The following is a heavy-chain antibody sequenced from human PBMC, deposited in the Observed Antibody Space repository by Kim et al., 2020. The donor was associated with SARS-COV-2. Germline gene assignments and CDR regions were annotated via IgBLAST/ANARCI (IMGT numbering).Heavy chain of an antibody. CDR3: ARSVYCSSTSCSNYYYYYYMDV. Sequence: SVKVSCKASGGTFSSYAISWVRQAPGQGLEWMGRIIPILGIANYAQKFQGRVTITADKSTSTAYMELSSLRSEDTAVYYCARSVYCSSTSCSNYYYYYYMDVWGEGTTVTGSS. V-gene: IGHV1-69*04. CDR2: IIPILGIA. D-gene: IGHD2-2*01. CDR1: GGTFSSYA. J-gene: IGHJ6*03.